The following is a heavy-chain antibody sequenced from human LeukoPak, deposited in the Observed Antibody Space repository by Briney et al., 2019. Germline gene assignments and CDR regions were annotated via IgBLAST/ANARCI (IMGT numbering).Heavy chain of an antibody. V-gene: IGHV5-51*01. Sequence: GESLQISCKGSGYSFTSYWIGWVRQMPGKGLEWMGIIHPSDSDTRNNPSFQGQVTTSADKSISTAYLHWSSLKASDTAMYYCARLYVSSGYYYFDYWGQGTLVTVSS. J-gene: IGHJ4*02. CDR3: ARLYVSSGYYYFDY. CDR2: IHPSDSDT. CDR1: GYSFTSYW. D-gene: IGHD3-22*01.